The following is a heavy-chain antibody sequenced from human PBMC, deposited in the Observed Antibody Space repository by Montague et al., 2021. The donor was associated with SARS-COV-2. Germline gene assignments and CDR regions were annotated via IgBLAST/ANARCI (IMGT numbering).Heavy chain of an antibody. CDR2: IFRSGAT. V-gene: IGHV4-59*01. CDR1: GDSISDYY. D-gene: IGHD3-10*01. Sequence: SETLSLTCTVSGDSISDYYWSWIRQPPGMGLEWIWYIFRSGATNYNPTLKSRVIISLDTSKSQFSLRLGSVTAADTAIYYCARTSRGSRYFYGVDVWGQGTTVTVSS. CDR3: ARTSRGSRYFYGVDV. J-gene: IGHJ6*02.